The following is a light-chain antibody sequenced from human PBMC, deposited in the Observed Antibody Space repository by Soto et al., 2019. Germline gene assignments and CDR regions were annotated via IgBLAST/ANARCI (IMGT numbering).Light chain of an antibody. CDR1: EDVSNY. CDR3: QQYSNLIT. V-gene: IGKV1-33*01. CDR2: DAS. Sequence: DIQITQSPSSLSASVADRVTITFQASEDVSNYLNWYQQKLGKAPKLLIYDASNLETGVPSRFSGSGSGTYFSFTISSLQPEDFATYYCQQYSNLITFGQGTRLEIK. J-gene: IGKJ5*01.